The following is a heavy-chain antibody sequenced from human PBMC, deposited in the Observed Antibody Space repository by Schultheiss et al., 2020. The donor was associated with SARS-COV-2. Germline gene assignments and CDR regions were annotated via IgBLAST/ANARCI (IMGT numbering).Heavy chain of an antibody. CDR3: AREHDFWSGYSYYYMDV. CDR1: GGSISSYY. J-gene: IGHJ6*03. CDR2: IYYSGST. D-gene: IGHD3-3*01. V-gene: IGHV4-59*12. Sequence: SCTVSGGSISSYYWSWIRQPPGKGLEWIGYIYYSGSTNYNPSLKSRVTISVDTSKNQFSLKLSSVTAADTAVYYCAREHDFWSGYSYYYMDVWGKGTTVTSP.